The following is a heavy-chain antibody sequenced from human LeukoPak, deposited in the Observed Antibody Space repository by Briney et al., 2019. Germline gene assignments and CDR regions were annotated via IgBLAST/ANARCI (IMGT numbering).Heavy chain of an antibody. J-gene: IGHJ1*01. V-gene: IGHV3-11*04. D-gene: IGHD6-19*01. CDR2: ISSSGSTI. CDR1: GFTFSDYY. Sequence: GGSLRLSCAASGFTFSDYYMSWIRQAPGKGLEWVSYISSSGSTIYYADSVKGRFTISRDNAKNSLYLQMNSLRAEDTAVYYCAKDQGIAVAGKETEYFQHWGQDTLVTVSS. CDR3: AKDQGIAVAGKETEYFQH.